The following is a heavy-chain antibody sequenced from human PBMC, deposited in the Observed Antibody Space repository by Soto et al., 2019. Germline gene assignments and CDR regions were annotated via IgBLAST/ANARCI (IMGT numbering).Heavy chain of an antibody. CDR3: ASGSAYYHDSSGTH. CDR1: GGTFSSYA. D-gene: IGHD3-22*01. Sequence: SVKVSCKASGGTFSSYAISWVRQAPGQGLEWMGGIIPIFGTANYAQKFQGRVTITADESTSTAYMELSSLRSEDTAVYYCASGSAYYHDSSGTHWGQGTLVTVSS. CDR2: IIPIFGTA. V-gene: IGHV1-69*13. J-gene: IGHJ4*02.